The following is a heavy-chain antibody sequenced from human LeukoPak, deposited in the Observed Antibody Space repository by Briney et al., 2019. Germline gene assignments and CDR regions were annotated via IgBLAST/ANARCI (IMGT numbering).Heavy chain of an antibody. V-gene: IGHV3-30*18. CDR3: AKHWSYCSTTSCFFNYYYYYMDV. J-gene: IGHJ6*03. D-gene: IGHD2-2*01. Sequence: GGSLRLSYAASGFSFSSYGMYWVRQAPGKGPEWVAVIANDGRDKYQADSVKGRFTISRDNSKSTLYLQMNNLRAEDTAVYYCAKHWSYCSTTSCFFNYYYYYMDVWGKGTTVTVSS. CDR1: GFSFSSYG. CDR2: IANDGRDK.